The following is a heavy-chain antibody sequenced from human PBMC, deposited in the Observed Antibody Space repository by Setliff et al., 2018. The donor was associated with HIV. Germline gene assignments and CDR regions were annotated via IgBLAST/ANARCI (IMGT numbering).Heavy chain of an antibody. J-gene: IGHJ4*02. Sequence: PGESLKISCAASGFTFSSYGMHWVRQAPGKGLEWVTFIRHDGINEDYRDSVKGRFSVSRDNSKNTVFLQMNSLRVEDTALYYCARGVPGICSGGTCYLEYWGQGALVTVSS. D-gene: IGHD2-15*01. CDR2: IRHDGINE. V-gene: IGHV3-30*02. CDR3: ARGVPGICSGGTCYLEY. CDR1: GFTFSSYG.